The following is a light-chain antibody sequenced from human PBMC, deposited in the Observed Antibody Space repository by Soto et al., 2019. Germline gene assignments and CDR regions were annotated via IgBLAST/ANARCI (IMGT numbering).Light chain of an antibody. V-gene: IGKV3-20*01. CDR2: GAS. J-gene: IGKJ1*01. CDR1: QFVSTR. Sequence: EIVVTQSPATLSASPGERVTLTCRASQFVSTRLAWYQQRPGQAPRLLIYGASSRATGIPDKFSGSGSGTDFTLTISRLEPEDFAVYYCQQYGSSPRTFGQGTKVDIK. CDR3: QQYGSSPRT.